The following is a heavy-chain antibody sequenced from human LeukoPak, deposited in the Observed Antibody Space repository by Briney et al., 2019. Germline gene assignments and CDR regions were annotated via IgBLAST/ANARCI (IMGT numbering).Heavy chain of an antibody. CDR2: IYYSGST. CDR3: ARARRWNAAVEGWWFDP. V-gene: IGHV4-38-2*02. D-gene: IGHD1-1*01. J-gene: IGHJ5*02. Sequence: SETLSLTCTVSGYSISSGYYWGWIRQPPGKGLEWIGFIYYSGSTNYNPSLKSRVTISVDTSKNQSSLKLSSVTAADTAVYYCARARRWNAAVEGWWFDPWGQGTLVTVSS. CDR1: GYSISSGYY.